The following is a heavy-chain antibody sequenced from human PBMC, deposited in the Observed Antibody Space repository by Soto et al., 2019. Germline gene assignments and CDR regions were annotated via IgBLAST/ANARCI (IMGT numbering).Heavy chain of an antibody. D-gene: IGHD3-16*01. J-gene: IGHJ6*02. Sequence: WTWIRQHPGKGLEWIGYIHFSGSTYYNPSLKSRLTISVDTSKNQFSLELSSVTAADTAVYYCARDLMHPKYYGLDVWGQGTTVTVSS. V-gene: IGHV4-31*02. CDR3: ARDLMHPKYYGLDV. CDR2: IHFSGST.